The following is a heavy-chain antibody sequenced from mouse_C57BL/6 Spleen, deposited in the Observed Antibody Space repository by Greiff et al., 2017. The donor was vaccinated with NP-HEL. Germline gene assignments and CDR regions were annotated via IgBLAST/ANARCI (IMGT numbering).Heavy chain of an antibody. CDR1: GFSFTSYG. CDR3: ARPGYDYDSGYFDV. CDR2: IWCDGST. D-gene: IGHD2-4*01. V-gene: IGHV2-3*01. Sequence: QVQLKESGPGLVAPSHCLSISCTVSGFSFTSYGVSWVRQPPGKGLEWLGVIWCDGSTNYHSALISRLIIIKDNSKSQVLLKLSSLQTDDTATYYCARPGYDYDSGYFDVWGTGTTVTVSS. J-gene: IGHJ1*03.